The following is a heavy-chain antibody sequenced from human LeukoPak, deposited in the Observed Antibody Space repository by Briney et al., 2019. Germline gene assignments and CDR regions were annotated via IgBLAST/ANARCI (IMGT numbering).Heavy chain of an antibody. Sequence: SETLSLTCTVPGGSISSSYWSWIRQPPGKGLEWIGYIYYSGSTNYNPSLKSRVTISVDTSKNQFSLKLSSVTAADTAVYYCARAYSSSWYPGGDAFDIWGQGTMVTGSS. J-gene: IGHJ3*02. D-gene: IGHD6-13*01. CDR2: IYYSGST. V-gene: IGHV4-59*01. CDR3: ARAYSSSWYPGGDAFDI. CDR1: GGSISSSY.